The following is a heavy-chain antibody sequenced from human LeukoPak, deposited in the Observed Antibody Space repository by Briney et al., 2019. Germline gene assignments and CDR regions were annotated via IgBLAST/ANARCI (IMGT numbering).Heavy chain of an antibody. CDR2: IYPGDSDT. V-gene: IGHV5-51*01. CDR3: ARRGVGATHAFDI. D-gene: IGHD1-26*01. Sequence: GESVKISCKGSGYSFTSYWIGWVRQMPGKGLEWMGIIYPGDSDTRYSPSFQGQVTISADKSISTAYLQWSSLKASDTVMYYCARRGVGATHAFDIWGQGTMVTVSS. CDR1: GYSFTSYW. J-gene: IGHJ3*02.